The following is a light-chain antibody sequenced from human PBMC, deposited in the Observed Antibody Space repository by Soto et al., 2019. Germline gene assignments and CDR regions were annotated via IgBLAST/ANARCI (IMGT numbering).Light chain of an antibody. CDR1: NNL. V-gene: IGLV2-23*01. Sequence: QSALTQPASVSGSPGQSITISCTATNNLVSWYQQHPGEAPKLLIYEGSQRPSGVSNRFSGSRSGNTASLTISGLQAEDEADYYCCSYAGSSTDVVFGGGTKLTVL. CDR2: EGS. CDR3: CSYAGSSTDVV. J-gene: IGLJ2*01.